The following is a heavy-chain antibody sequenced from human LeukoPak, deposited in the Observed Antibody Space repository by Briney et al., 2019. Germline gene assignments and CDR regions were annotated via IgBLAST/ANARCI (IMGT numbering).Heavy chain of an antibody. V-gene: IGHV3-21*01. J-gene: IGHJ4*02. CDR1: GFTFSTYS. Sequence: GGSLRLSCAASGFTFSTYSMNWVRQAPGKGLEWVSSITSRSSYIYYADSVKGRFTISRDNAKNSLYLQMNSLTADDTALYYCASLSTSPSIGDYWGQGTLVTVSS. CDR2: ITSRSSYI. CDR3: ASLSTSPSIGDY. D-gene: IGHD2/OR15-2a*01.